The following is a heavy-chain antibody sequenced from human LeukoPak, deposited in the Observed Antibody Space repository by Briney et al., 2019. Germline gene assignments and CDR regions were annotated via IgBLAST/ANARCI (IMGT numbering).Heavy chain of an antibody. D-gene: IGHD3-22*01. V-gene: IGHV1-18*01. CDR1: GYTFTSYG. CDR3: ARESNYYDSSGYYYGY. J-gene: IGHJ4*02. Sequence: ASVKVSCKASGYTFTSYGISWVRQAPGQGLEWMGWISAYNGNTNYAQKLQGRVTITADESTSTAYMELSSLRSEDTAVYYCARESNYYDSSGYYYGYWGQGTLVTVSS. CDR2: ISAYNGNT.